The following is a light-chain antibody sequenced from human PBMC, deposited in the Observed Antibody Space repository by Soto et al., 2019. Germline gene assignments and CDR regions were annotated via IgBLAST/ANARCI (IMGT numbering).Light chain of an antibody. Sequence: QSALTQPRSVSGSPGQSVTISCTGTGNDVGTYNYVSWYQVRPGEAPQLIIYNVNGRPSGVPRRFSGSKSGNTASLTVSGLQAVDEADYYCSSYSDTNIYVFGTGTKVTVL. V-gene: IGLV2-11*01. CDR3: SSYSDTNIYV. J-gene: IGLJ1*01. CDR1: GNDVGTYNY. CDR2: NVN.